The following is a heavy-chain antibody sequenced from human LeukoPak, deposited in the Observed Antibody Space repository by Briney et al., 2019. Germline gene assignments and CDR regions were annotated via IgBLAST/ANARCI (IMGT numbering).Heavy chain of an antibody. CDR1: GGSISSHY. D-gene: IGHD1-26*01. Sequence: SETLSLTCTVSGGSISSHYWSWIRQPPGKGLEWIGYIYYSGNTNYNPSLKSRVTISVDASKNQFSLKLSSVTAADTAVYYCAGRVGRGYYYYYYYMDVWGKGTTVTVSS. V-gene: IGHV4-59*11. CDR2: IYYSGNT. CDR3: AGRVGRGYYYYYYYMDV. J-gene: IGHJ6*03.